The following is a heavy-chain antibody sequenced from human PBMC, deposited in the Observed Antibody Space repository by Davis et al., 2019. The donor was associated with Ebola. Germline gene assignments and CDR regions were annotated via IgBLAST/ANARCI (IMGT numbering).Heavy chain of an antibody. CDR1: GGSISSRSYS. CDR2: ISYGGIT. J-gene: IGHJ6*02. D-gene: IGHD2-2*01. Sequence: PSETLSLTCTVSGGSISSRSYSWGWIRQPPGKGLEWIGTISYGGITYYNPSLKSRGTISVDTSKSQFSLNLSSATAADTAVYYCAADIVVVPVAQNSHYGLDVWGRGTTVTVSS. V-gene: IGHV4-39*01. CDR3: AADIVVVPVAQNSHYGLDV.